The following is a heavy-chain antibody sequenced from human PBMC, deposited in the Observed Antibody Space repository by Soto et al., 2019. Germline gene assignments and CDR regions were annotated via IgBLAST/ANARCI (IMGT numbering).Heavy chain of an antibody. CDR1: GFAFSNYG. CDR2: IYFDASNK. D-gene: IGHD2-2*01. V-gene: IGHV3-33*01. CDR3: ASHRQYQLPGGAALDY. Sequence: GGSLRLSRAASGFAFSNYGMHWVRQAPGKGLEWVAVIYFDASNKYYADSVKGRFTISRDNSKNTLYLQMNSLRAEDTAIYYCASHRQYQLPGGAALDYWGQGTLVTVSS. J-gene: IGHJ4*02.